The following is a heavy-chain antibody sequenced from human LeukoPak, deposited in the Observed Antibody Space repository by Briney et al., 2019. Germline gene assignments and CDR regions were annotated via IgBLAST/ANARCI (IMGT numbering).Heavy chain of an antibody. D-gene: IGHD6-19*01. CDR3: ARERPSSGFFDY. CDR1: GYTFSSYY. CDR2: LNPSGGYI. V-gene: IGHV1-46*01. Sequence: ASVKVSCKASGYTFSSYYMHWVRQAPGQGLEWMGTLNPSGGYITYAQKFQGRVTMTRDTSTSTVYMEVSSLRSEDTALYYCARERPSSGFFDYWGQGSPVTVSS. J-gene: IGHJ4*02.